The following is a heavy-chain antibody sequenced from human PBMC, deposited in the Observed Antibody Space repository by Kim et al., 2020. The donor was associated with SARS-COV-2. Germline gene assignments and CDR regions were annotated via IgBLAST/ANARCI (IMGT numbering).Heavy chain of an antibody. J-gene: IGHJ4*02. D-gene: IGHD3-22*01. CDR1: GGSFSGYY. Sequence: SETLSLTCAVYGGSFSGYYWSWIRQPPGKGLEWIGEINHSGSTNYNPSLKSRVTISVDTSKNQFSLKLSSVTAADTAVYYCARVRGYDRLDYWGQGTLVTVSS. V-gene: IGHV4-34*01. CDR3: ARVRGYDRLDY. CDR2: INHSGST.